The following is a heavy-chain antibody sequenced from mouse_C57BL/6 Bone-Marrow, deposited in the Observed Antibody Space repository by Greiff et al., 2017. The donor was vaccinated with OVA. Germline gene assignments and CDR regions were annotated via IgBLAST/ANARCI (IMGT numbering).Heavy chain of an antibody. CDR2: IDPENGDT. Sequence: EVQRVESGAELVRPGASVKLSCTASGFNFKDYSMHWVKQRPEQGLEWIGRIDPENGDTEYASKFQGKATITVDTSSNTAYLQPSCLTSEDTSVYYSTVFITTVVEAWYFDVWGTGTTVTVSS. CDR1: GFNFKDYS. J-gene: IGHJ1*03. D-gene: IGHD1-1*01. CDR3: TVFITTVVEAWYFDV. V-gene: IGHV14-4*01.